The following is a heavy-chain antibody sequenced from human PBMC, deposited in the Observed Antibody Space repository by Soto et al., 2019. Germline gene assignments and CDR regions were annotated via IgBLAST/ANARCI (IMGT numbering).Heavy chain of an antibody. CDR3: AKGPEQLVHGVFDY. D-gene: IGHD6-6*01. V-gene: IGHV3-23*01. CDR1: GFTLGTYV. J-gene: IGHJ4*02. CDR2: IDSGGGGT. Sequence: EVQLLEPGGGLVQPGGSLRLSCAASGFTLGTYVMSWVRQAPGKGLEWVSGIDSGGGGTYYADSVKGRFTISRDNSKNTLSLQMNGLRAEDTAVFYCAKGPEQLVHGVFDYWGQGTLVNVSS.